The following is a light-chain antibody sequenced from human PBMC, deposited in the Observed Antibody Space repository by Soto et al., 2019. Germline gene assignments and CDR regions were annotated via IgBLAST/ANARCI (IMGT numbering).Light chain of an antibody. Sequence: QSVLTQPPSASGTPGQRGTISCSGSGANIGSNVVNWFQHLPGTAPKLLIYNNHQRPSGVPDRFSGSTSGTSASLAISGLQSEDEADFYCASWDSSLNGVIFGGGTKVTVL. V-gene: IGLV1-44*01. CDR3: ASWDSSLNGVI. CDR1: GANIGSNV. J-gene: IGLJ2*01. CDR2: NNH.